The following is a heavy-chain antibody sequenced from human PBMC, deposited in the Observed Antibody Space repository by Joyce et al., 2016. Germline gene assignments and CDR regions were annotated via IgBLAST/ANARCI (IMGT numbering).Heavy chain of an antibody. CDR3: ARDQTVTHLDH. CDR1: GFTFNDYW. J-gene: IGHJ4*02. CDR2: IRQDGSER. D-gene: IGHD1-14*01. V-gene: IGHV3-7*01. Sequence: EVQLVESGGGLVQPGGSLRFSCVASGFTFNDYWMTWVRQGQGKGLEWVANIRQDGSERYYLDSVKGRFTISRENAKNSVFLHMDSLRVDDTAVYYCARDQTVTHLDHWGQGILVTVSS.